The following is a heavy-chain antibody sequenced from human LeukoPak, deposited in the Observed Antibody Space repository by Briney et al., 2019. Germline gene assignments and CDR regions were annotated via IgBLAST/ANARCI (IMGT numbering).Heavy chain of an antibody. CDR1: GGSFSDYS. V-gene: IGHV4-34*01. J-gene: IGHJ1*01. CDR3: ARAVNIRVEY. D-gene: IGHD3-3*01. Sequence: PSETLSLTCAFYGGSFSDYSWSWIRQPPGKGLEWIGEINPSGGTNHNPSLMSRVRMSVDTSKNQISLRVSSVTAADTALYYCARAVNIRVEYWGQGSLVTVSS. CDR2: INPSGGT.